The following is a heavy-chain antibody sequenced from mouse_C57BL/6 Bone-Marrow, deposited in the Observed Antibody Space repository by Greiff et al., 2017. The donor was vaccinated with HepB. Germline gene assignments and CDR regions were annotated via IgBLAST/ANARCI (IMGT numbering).Heavy chain of an antibody. CDR1: GFTFSHFG. Sequence: EVMLVESGGGLVQPGGSRKLSCAASGFTFSHFGMHWVRQAPEKGLEWVAFISNGGNTLYYADTLKGRFTISRDNPSNTLFLQMTSLRSEDTAIYYWGRGDYWGQGTTLTVSS. J-gene: IGHJ2*01. V-gene: IGHV5-17*02. CDR2: ISNGGNTL. CDR3: GRGDY.